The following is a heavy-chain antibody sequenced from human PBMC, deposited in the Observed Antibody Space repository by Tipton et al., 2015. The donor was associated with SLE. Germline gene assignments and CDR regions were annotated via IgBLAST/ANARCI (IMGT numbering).Heavy chain of an antibody. J-gene: IGHJ5*02. V-gene: IGHV4-59*11. CDR1: GGSISSHY. D-gene: IGHD3-22*01. CDR3: ARDGRGYCDNSGCSEYHWFDP. CDR2: IYYSGNT. Sequence: TLSLTCTVSGGSISSHYWSWFRQPPGKGLEWIGYIYYSGNTKYNPALQSRVTISLDTSRTQFSLKLSSVTAADTAVYYCARDGRGYCDNSGCSEYHWFDPWGQGTLVTVSS.